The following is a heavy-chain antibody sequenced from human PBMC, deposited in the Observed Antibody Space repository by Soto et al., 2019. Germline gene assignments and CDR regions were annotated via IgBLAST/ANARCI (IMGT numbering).Heavy chain of an antibody. CDR3: ARHGGYYFDY. J-gene: IGHJ4*02. V-gene: IGHV4-34*01. CDR1: GASLSGSY. Sequence: SETLSLTCVVYGASLSGSYWSWIRQPPGKGLEWIGEIHHSGSTVYNPSLESRVTFSLDTSENQFSLKLTSVTAADTAVYYCARHGGYYFDYWGQETLVT. CDR2: IHHSGST. D-gene: IGHD3-16*01.